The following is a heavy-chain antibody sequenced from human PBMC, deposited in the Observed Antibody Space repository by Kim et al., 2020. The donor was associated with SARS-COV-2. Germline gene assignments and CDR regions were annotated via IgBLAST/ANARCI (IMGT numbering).Heavy chain of an antibody. CDR1: GFTFSIYA. Sequence: GGSLRLSCAASGFTFSIYAMTWVRQAPGKGLEWVSTISGSGGSTYYADSVKGRFTISRDNSKNTLYLQMNSLRAEDTAVYYCAKTRFVQYGSGSYYHWYFDLWGRGTLVTVSS. J-gene: IGHJ2*01. D-gene: IGHD3-10*01. CDR2: ISGSGGST. V-gene: IGHV3-23*01. CDR3: AKTRFVQYGSGSYYHWYFDL.